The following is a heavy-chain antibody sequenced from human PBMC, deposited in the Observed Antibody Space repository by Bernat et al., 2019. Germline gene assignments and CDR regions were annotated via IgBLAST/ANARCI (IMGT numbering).Heavy chain of an antibody. CDR1: GGTFSSYA. CDR2: IIPIFGTA. CDR3: ARTGEGSVVPAAMLKYYYYYYGMDV. V-gene: IGHV1-69*06. D-gene: IGHD2-2*01. Sequence: QVQLVQSGAEVKKPGSSVKVSCKASGGTFSSYAISWVRQAPGQGLEWMGGIIPIFGTANYAQKFQGRVTITADKSTSTAYMELSSLRSEDTAVYYCARTGEGSVVPAAMLKYYYYYYGMDVWGQGTTVTVSS. J-gene: IGHJ6*02.